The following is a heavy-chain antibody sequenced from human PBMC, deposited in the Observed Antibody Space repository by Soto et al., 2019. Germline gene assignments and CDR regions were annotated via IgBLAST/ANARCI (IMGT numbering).Heavy chain of an antibody. J-gene: IGHJ6*02. Sequence: SQTLSLTCAISGDSVSSNSAAWNWIRQSPSRGLEWLGRTYYRSKWYNDYAVSVKSRITINPDTSKNQFSLQLNSVTPEDTAVYYCARDPVVDAAYYYYYGMDVWGQGTTVTVSS. CDR1: GDSVSSNSAA. CDR3: ARDPVVDAAYYYYYGMDV. CDR2: TYYRSKWYN. V-gene: IGHV6-1*01. D-gene: IGHD2-15*01.